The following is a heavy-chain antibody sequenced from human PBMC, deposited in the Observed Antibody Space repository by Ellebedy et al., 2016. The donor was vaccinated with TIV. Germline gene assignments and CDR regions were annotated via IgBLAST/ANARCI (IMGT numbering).Heavy chain of an antibody. CDR1: GFSFRSYW. J-gene: IGHJ3*02. D-gene: IGHD4-17*01. CDR2: INQGGSDK. CDR3: ATDGSYGDYRSPTHAFEM. V-gene: IGHV3-7*01. Sequence: GGSLRLSCGAYGFSFRSYWLTWARQAPGKGLEWVATINQGGSDKYYVDSVKGRFTVSRDNAQNSLFLQMNSLRAEDTAVYYCATDGSYGDYRSPTHAFEMWGQGTLVTVSS.